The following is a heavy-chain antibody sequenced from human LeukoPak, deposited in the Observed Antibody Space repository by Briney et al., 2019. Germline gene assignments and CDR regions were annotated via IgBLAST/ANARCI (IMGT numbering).Heavy chain of an antibody. CDR3: AKDKAGSGTYYFSDS. J-gene: IGHJ4*02. CDR2: ITGSGGGT. V-gene: IGHV3-23*01. CDR1: GFTFRTYG. D-gene: IGHD3-10*01. Sequence: GGSLRLSCAASGFTFRTYGMSWVRQAPGKGLEWVSAITGSGGGTYYTDSVKGRFTISRDNSKNTLHLQMNSLRADDTAVYYCAKDKAGSGTYYFSDSWGQGTLVTVSS.